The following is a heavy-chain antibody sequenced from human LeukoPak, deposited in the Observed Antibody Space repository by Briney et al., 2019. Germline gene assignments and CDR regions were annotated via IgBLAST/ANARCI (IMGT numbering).Heavy chain of an antibody. CDR3: AKMYGFTVIVVIWGEGVDY. CDR2: ISGSGGST. V-gene: IGHV3-23*01. Sequence: PGGSLRISCAASGFTFSTYAMNWVRQAPGKGLEWVSAISGSGGSTYYADSVKGRFTISRDNSKNTLYLQMNSLRAEDTAVYYCAKMYGFTVIVVIWGEGVDYWGQGTLVTVSS. D-gene: IGHD3-22*01. J-gene: IGHJ4*02. CDR1: GFTFSTYA.